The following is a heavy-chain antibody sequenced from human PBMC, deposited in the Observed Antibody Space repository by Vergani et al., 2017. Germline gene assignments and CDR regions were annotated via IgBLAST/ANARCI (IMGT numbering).Heavy chain of an antibody. CDR3: ARSQIYYGAGRRDD. Sequence: QVKLQESGPGLVKPSETLSLTCTVSGASVNSYYWSWIRQPPGKGLEWMGYVSFRGDTHYDPSVKDRMTISINTSSNQFSLYLTSVTAADTAVYYCARSQIYYGAGRRDDRGERTLVTVSS. CDR2: VSFRGDT. D-gene: IGHD3-10*01. J-gene: IGHJ4*02. CDR1: GASVNSYY. V-gene: IGHV4-59*02.